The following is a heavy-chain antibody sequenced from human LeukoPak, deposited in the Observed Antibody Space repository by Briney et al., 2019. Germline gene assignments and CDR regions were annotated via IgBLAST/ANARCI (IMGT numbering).Heavy chain of an antibody. J-gene: IGHJ6*02. V-gene: IGHV4-34*01. Sequence: SETLSLTCAVYGGSFSGYYWSWIRQPPGKGLEWIGEINHSGSTNYNPSLKSRVTISVGTSKNQFSLKLSSVTAADTAVYYCARGRGAVAGKRYYYYGMDVWGQGTTVTVSS. CDR1: GGSFSGYY. CDR2: INHSGST. CDR3: ARGRGAVAGKRYYYYGMDV. D-gene: IGHD6-19*01.